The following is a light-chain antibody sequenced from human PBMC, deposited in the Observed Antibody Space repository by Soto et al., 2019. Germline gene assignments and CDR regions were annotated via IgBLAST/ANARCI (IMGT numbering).Light chain of an antibody. CDR2: KAS. V-gene: IGKV1-5*03. J-gene: IGKJ2*01. Sequence: DIQMTQSPSTLSASVGDRVTITCRASQSISSWLAWYQQKPGKAPKLLIYKASSLASGVPSRFSGSGSGTEFTLTISSLQPDDFATYYCQQYNSCSLTFGQGTKMEIK. CDR3: QQYNSCSLT. CDR1: QSISSW.